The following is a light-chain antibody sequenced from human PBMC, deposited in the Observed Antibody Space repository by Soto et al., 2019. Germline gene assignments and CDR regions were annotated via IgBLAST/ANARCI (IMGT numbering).Light chain of an antibody. CDR3: VSYTTSASYV. CDR2: DVS. J-gene: IGLJ1*01. V-gene: IGLV2-14*01. Sequence: QSALTQPASVSGSPGQSITISGTGTSSDVGGFIFVSWYQQHPGRAPKLMIYDVSNRPSGVSNRFSGSKSGNTASLTISGLQADDDADYYCVSYTTSASYVFGTGTKVTVL. CDR1: SSDVGGFIF.